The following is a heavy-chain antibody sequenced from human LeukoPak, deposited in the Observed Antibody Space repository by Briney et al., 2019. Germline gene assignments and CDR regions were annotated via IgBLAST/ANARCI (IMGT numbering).Heavy chain of an antibody. CDR3: ASLPVSGSYGAFDI. CDR1: GYTFTGYY. CDR2: INPNSGGT. Sequence: ASVKVSCKASGYTFTGYYMHRVRQAPGQGLEWMGRINPNSGGTNYAQKFQGRVTMTRDTSISTAYMELSRLRSDDTAVYYCASLPVSGSYGAFDIWGQGTMVTVSS. D-gene: IGHD1-26*01. V-gene: IGHV1-2*06. J-gene: IGHJ3*02.